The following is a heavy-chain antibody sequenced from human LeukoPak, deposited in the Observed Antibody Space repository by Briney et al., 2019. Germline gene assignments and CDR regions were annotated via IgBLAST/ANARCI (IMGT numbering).Heavy chain of an antibody. CDR3: ARLSSCWYGWFDP. D-gene: IGHD6-19*01. Sequence: SETLSLTCTVSGGSISSSSYYWGWIRQPPGKGLEWIGSIYYSGSTYYNPSLKSRVTISVDTSKNQFSLKLSSVTAADTAVYYCARLSSCWYGWFDPWGQGTLVTVSS. V-gene: IGHV4-39*01. CDR1: GGSISSSSYY. CDR2: IYYSGST. J-gene: IGHJ5*02.